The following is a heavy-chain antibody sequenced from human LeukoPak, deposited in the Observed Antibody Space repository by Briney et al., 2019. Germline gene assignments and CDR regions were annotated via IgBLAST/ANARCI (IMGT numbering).Heavy chain of an antibody. CDR2: ISWNGGSI. V-gene: IGHV3-9*01. Sequence: QPGRSLRLSCAASGFTFDDYAMHWVRQVPGKGLEWLSGISWNGGSIGYADSVKGRFTISRDNAKNSLYLQMNSLRAEDTALYYCVKGNSGWYSDWSADYWGQGTLVTVSS. CDR3: VKGNSGWYSDWSADY. J-gene: IGHJ4*02. D-gene: IGHD6-19*01. CDR1: GFTFDDYA.